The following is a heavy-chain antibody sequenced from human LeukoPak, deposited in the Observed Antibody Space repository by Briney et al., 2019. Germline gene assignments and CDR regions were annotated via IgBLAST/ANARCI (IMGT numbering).Heavy chain of an antibody. J-gene: IGHJ4*02. CDR1: GFTLSSNW. Sequence: TGGSLRLSCGASGFTLSSNWMTWVRQAPGRGLEWVASIKQDGSVKYYVDSVKGRFTISRDNARNSLSLQMNSLGVEGTAVYFCARWGQTSGYYYVDNWGQGTLVTVSS. CDR2: IKQDGSVK. CDR3: ARWGQTSGYYYVDN. V-gene: IGHV3-7*01. D-gene: IGHD5-12*01.